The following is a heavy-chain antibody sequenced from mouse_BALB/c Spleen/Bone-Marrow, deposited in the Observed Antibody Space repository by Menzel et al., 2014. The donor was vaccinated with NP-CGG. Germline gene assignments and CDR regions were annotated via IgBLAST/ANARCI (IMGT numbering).Heavy chain of an antibody. CDR2: IDPANGNT. CDR1: GFNIKDTY. D-gene: IGHD2-3*01. CDR3: ARSGDGPFAY. V-gene: IGHV14-3*02. J-gene: IGHJ3*01. Sequence: VQLQQSGAELVKPGASVKLSCTASGFNIKDTYIHWVKLRPEQGLEWIGRIDPANGNTKYGPKFQGRATVTTDTSSNTASLQLSNLTSEDTAVYYCARSGDGPFAYWGQGTLVTVSA.